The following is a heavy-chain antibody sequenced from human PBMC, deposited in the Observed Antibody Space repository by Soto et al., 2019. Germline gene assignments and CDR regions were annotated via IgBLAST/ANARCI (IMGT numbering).Heavy chain of an antibody. D-gene: IGHD3-22*01. CDR2: IDPSDSQT. J-gene: IGHJ4*02. CDR3: ARQIYDSDTGPNFQYYFDS. V-gene: IGHV5-10-1*01. CDR1: GYSFAGYW. Sequence: PGESLKISCKGSGYSFAGYWITWVRKKTGKGLEWMGRIDPSDSQTYYSPSFRGHVTISVTKSITTVFLQWSSLRASDTAMYYCARQIYDSDTGPNFQYYFDSWGQGTPVTVSS.